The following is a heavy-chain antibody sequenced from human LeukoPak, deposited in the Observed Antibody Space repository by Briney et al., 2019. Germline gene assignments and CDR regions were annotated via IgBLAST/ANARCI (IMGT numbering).Heavy chain of an antibody. Sequence: SETLSLTCTVSGGSISSGDYYWSWIRQPPGKGLEWIGYVYYSGSTYYNPSLKSRVTISVDTSKNQFSLKLSSVTAADTAVYYCARGYQLLHNGMDVWAKGPRSPSPQ. CDR2: VYYSGST. J-gene: IGHJ6*04. D-gene: IGHD2-2*01. V-gene: IGHV4-30-4*01. CDR3: ARGYQLLHNGMDV. CDR1: GGSISSGDYY.